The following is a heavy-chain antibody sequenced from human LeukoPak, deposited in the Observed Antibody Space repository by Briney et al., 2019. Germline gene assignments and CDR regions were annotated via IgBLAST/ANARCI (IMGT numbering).Heavy chain of an antibody. Sequence: PSETLSLTCTVSGGSVSSGSYYWSWIRQPPGKGLEWIGYIYHSGSTCYNPSLKSRVTISVDRSKNQFSLKLSSVTAADTAVYYCARDLILTGYYGDYYYYYGMDVWGQGTTVTVSS. CDR2: IYHSGST. D-gene: IGHD3-9*01. J-gene: IGHJ6*02. CDR3: ARDLILTGYYGDYYYYYGMDV. V-gene: IGHV4-30-2*01. CDR1: GGSVSSGSYY.